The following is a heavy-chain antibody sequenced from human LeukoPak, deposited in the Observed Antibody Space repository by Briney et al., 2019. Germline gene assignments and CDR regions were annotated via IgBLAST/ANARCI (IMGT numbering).Heavy chain of an antibody. D-gene: IGHD3-3*01. CDR1: GSTFSSYA. CDR3: ASGPTMYYDFSGYYFDY. CDR2: IIPIFGTA. V-gene: IGHV1-69*05. Sequence: SVKVSRKASGSTFSSYAISWVRQAPGQGLEWMGGIIPIFGTANYAQKFQGRVTITTDESTSTAYMELSSLRSEDTAVYYCASGPTMYYDFSGYYFDYWGQGTLVTVSS. J-gene: IGHJ4*02.